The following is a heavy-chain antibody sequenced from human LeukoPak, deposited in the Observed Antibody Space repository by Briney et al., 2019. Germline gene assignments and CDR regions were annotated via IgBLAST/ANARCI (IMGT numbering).Heavy chain of an antibody. Sequence: SQTLSLTCTVSGGALSSGGYYWPWIRQPPGKGLEWIGNIYHSGTPYYNPSLKSRVTLSVDRSKNRFSLKMTSVTAADTAVYYCARDNIPVAGTGLSWFDPWGQGTLVTVSS. CDR3: ARDNIPVAGTGLSWFDP. V-gene: IGHV4-30-2*01. CDR2: IYHSGTP. J-gene: IGHJ5*02. CDR1: GGALSSGGYY. D-gene: IGHD6-13*01.